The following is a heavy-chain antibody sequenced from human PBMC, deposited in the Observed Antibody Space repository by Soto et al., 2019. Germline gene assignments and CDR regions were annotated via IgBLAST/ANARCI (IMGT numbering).Heavy chain of an antibody. J-gene: IGHJ4*02. CDR1: GFTFSDYY. Sequence: GGSLRLSCAASGFTFSDYYMSWIRQAPGKGLEWVSYISSSGSTIYYADSVKGRFTISRDNAKNSLYLQMNSLRAEDTAVYYCAVYYDFWSGYYNGIDYWGQGTLVTVSS. V-gene: IGHV3-11*01. D-gene: IGHD3-3*01. CDR2: ISSSGSTI. CDR3: AVYYDFWSGYYNGIDY.